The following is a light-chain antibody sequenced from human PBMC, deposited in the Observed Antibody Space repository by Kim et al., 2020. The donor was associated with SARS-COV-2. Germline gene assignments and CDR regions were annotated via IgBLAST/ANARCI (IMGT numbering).Light chain of an antibody. J-gene: IGLJ3*02. CDR2: EVT. CDR1: SNDVGVYNF. CDR3: SSYTASYSWV. Sequence: KSATMSYTETSNDVGVYNFVSWYQQHPGKAPKLIIYEVTKRPSGVPGRFAGSKSGNTASLTVSGRQAEDEADYYCSSYTASYSWVFGGGTQLTVL. V-gene: IGLV2-8*01.